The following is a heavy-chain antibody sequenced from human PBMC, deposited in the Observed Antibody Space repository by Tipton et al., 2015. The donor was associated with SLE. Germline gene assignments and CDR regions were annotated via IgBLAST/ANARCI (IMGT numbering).Heavy chain of an antibody. Sequence: TLSLTCTVSGGSISSYYWSWIRQPPGKGLEWIGYIYYSGSTNYNPSLKSRVTISVDTSKNQFSLKLSSVTAADTAVYYCARGSGYSSSWYPVDYWGQGTLVTVSS. J-gene: IGHJ4*02. CDR3: ARGSGYSSSWYPVDY. D-gene: IGHD6-13*01. CDR1: GGSISSYY. CDR2: IYYSGST. V-gene: IGHV4-59*01.